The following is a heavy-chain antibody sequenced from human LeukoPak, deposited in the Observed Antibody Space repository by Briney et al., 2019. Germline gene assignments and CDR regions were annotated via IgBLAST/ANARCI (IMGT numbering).Heavy chain of an antibody. Sequence: SVQVSLMASRGTFRSYAISWVRPAPGQGLEWIGSINLILRIENHAQKFQGRLPITTDESTSTAYMELNSLRSDDTAVYYCARESGIYYWYYHKGVWGKVTTVIVTS. CDR1: RGTFRSYA. CDR3: ARESGIYYWYYHKGV. V-gene: IGHV1-69*05. J-gene: IGHJ6*03. CDR2: INLILRIE. D-gene: IGHD3-10*01.